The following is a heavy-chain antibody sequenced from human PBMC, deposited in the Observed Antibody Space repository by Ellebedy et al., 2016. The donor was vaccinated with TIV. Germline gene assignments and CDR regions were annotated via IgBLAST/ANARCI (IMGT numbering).Heavy chain of an antibody. D-gene: IGHD3/OR15-3a*01. J-gene: IGHJ3*02. Sequence: GESLKISCAASGFTVVTLWLSWVRQAPGKGLEWVARIRSRSDGGTADYAAHVKDRFIISRDDPQNTVYLQMNSLKSEDTAMYYCATFNTLDAFAIWGQGTMVSVSS. CDR1: GFTVVTLW. V-gene: IGHV3-15*01. CDR2: IRSRSDGGTA. CDR3: ATFNTLDAFAI.